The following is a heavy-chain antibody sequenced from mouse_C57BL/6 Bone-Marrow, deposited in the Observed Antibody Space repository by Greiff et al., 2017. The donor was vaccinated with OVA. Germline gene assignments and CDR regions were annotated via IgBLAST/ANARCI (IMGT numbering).Heavy chain of an antibody. V-gene: IGHV14-2*01. J-gene: IGHJ1*03. CDR2: IDPEDGET. CDR1: GFNIKDYY. Sequence: VQLQQSGAELVKPGASVKLSCTASGFNIKDYYMHWVKQRTEQGLEWIGRIDPEDGETKYAPEFQGKATITADTSSNTAYLQLSSLTSEDTAVYYCASLYYSNYVGYFDVWGTGTTVTVSS. CDR3: ASLYYSNYVGYFDV. D-gene: IGHD2-5*01.